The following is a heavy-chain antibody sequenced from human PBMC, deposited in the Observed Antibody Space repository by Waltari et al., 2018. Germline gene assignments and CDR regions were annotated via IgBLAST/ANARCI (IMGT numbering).Heavy chain of an antibody. D-gene: IGHD6-19*01. V-gene: IGHV1-69*14. CDR1: GGTFSSYA. CDR3: ARGGGYSSGWESYYMDV. Sequence: QVQLVQSGAEVKKPGSSVKVSCKASGGTFSSYAISWVRQAPGQGLEWMGGIIPIFGTANYAQKCQGRVTITADKSTSTAYMELSSLRSEDTAVYYCARGGGYSSGWESYYMDVWGKGTTVTVSS. CDR2: IIPIFGTA. J-gene: IGHJ6*03.